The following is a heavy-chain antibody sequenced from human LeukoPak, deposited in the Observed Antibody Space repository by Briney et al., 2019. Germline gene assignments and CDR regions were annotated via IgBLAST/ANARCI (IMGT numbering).Heavy chain of an antibody. J-gene: IGHJ1*01. D-gene: IGHD3-22*01. V-gene: IGHV3-74*01. CDR1: GFTFSSYW. CDR3: ARAPSEIGGYYPEYFRH. Sequence: GGFLRLSCAASGFTFSSYWMHWVRQAPGKGLVWVSRIKSDGSTNYADSVKGRFTISRDNAKNTVSLQMNSLRAEDTGVYFCARAPSEIGGYYPEYFRHWGQGTLVTVSS. CDR2: IKSDGST.